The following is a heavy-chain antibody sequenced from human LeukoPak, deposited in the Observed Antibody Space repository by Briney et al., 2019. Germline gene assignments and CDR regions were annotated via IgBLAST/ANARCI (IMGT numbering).Heavy chain of an antibody. Sequence: GGSLRLSCVASGFTFGKYWMSWVRQAPGKGLEWVANIKLDGSEKYHVGSVKGRFTISRDNAKNSLYLQMNSLRAEDTAVYYCARAIGAYASYWGQGTLVTVSS. CDR3: ARAIGAYASY. CDR1: GFTFGKYW. D-gene: IGHD3-10*01. CDR2: IKLDGSEK. J-gene: IGHJ4*02. V-gene: IGHV3-7*01.